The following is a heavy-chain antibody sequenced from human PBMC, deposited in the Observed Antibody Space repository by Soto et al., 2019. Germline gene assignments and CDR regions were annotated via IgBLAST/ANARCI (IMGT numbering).Heavy chain of an antibody. D-gene: IGHD2-2*01. CDR2: ITSSSGT. J-gene: IGHJ4*02. Sequence: TGGSLRLSCAASGFTFSTHSMNWVRQAPGKGLEWISYITSSSGTMYADSVKGRFTISRDNAKNSLYLQMNSLRAEDTAVYFCVGEVGFQLIYWGQGTLVTAPQ. CDR3: VGEVGFQLIY. V-gene: IGHV3-48*01. CDR1: GFTFSTHS.